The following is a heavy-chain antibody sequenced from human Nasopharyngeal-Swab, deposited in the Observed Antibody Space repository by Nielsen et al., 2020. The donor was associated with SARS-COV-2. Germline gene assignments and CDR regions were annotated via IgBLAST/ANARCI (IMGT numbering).Heavy chain of an antibody. V-gene: IGHV4-31*03. D-gene: IGHD3-22*01. CDR2: LYYSGST. CDR3: ARAQSITMIIGAFDI. CDR1: GGSISSGGYY. J-gene: IGHJ3*02. Sequence: SETLSLTCTVSGGSISSGGYYWSWIRQHPGKGLEWIGYLYYSGSTYYNPSLKSRVTISVDTSKNQFSLKLSSVTAADTAVYYCARAQSITMIIGAFDIWGQGTMVTVSS.